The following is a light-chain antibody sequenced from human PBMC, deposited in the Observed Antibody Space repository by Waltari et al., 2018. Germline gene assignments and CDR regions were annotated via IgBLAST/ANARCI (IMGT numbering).Light chain of an antibody. Sequence: VLTQSPGTLSLSPGERATLSCRASQSVSSTLAWYQQKPGQAPRLLIYGASIRDTGIPDRFSGSGSGTDFSLTISRLEPEDFAVYYCQQYVRVPVTFGQGTKVEIK. CDR2: GAS. V-gene: IGKV3-20*01. CDR1: QSVSST. J-gene: IGKJ1*01. CDR3: QQYVRVPVT.